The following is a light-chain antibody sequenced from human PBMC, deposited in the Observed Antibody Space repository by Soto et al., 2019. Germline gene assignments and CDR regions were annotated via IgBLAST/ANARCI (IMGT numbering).Light chain of an antibody. CDR1: QSIDKY. Sequence: DIQMTQSPSSLSASVGDRVTITCRASQSIDKYLNWYQQKPGKGPNLLIYAASNLRTGVPSRFSGSGYGTDFTLTISNLLPEDFAIYFCQQSYSTPSLTFGGGTKVEIK. CDR3: QQSYSTPSLT. CDR2: AAS. J-gene: IGKJ4*01. V-gene: IGKV1-39*01.